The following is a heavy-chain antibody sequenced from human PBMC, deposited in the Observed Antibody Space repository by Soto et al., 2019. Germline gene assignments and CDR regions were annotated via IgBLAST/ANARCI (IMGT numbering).Heavy chain of an antibody. CDR3: ARGSQLERDALDI. J-gene: IGHJ3*02. D-gene: IGHD1-1*01. CDR2: IYYTGHT. CDR1: GVSINSGGYY. V-gene: IGHV4-31*03. Sequence: QVQLQESGPGLVKPSQTLSLTCSVSGVSINSGGYYWSWIRHHPGKGLEWIGYIYYTGHTFYNPSLKSRVAMSLDTSKNQFSLKLSSVSAADTAVYYCARGSQLERDALDIWGQGTMVTVSS.